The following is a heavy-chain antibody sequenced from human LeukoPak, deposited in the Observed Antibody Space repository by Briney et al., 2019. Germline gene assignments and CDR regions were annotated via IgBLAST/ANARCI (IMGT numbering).Heavy chain of an antibody. D-gene: IGHD1-26*01. J-gene: IGHJ4*02. CDR1: GFTFSSYN. V-gene: IGHV3-21*01. CDR2: ISSSSNYI. Sequence: GGSLRLSCAASGFTFSSYNMNWVRQAAGKGLEWVASISSSSNYIYYVDSVKGRFTISRDNAKNSLYLQMNSLRAEDTAVYYCARGGSYFDYWGQGTLVTVSS. CDR3: ARGGSYFDY.